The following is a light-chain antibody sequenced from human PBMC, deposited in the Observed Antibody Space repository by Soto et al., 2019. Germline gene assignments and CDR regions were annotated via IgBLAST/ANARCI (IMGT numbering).Light chain of an antibody. J-gene: IGKJ5*01. CDR2: GAS. CDR3: QQGGSFPIT. V-gene: IGKV1-12*01. Sequence: DIQMTQSPSSVSASVGDRGTITCRASQDIGSWLAWYQQKPGKAPDLLIYGASSLQSGVPARFYGSGSGTDFTLTISSLQPEDFATYYCQQGGSFPITFGQGTQLEIK. CDR1: QDIGSW.